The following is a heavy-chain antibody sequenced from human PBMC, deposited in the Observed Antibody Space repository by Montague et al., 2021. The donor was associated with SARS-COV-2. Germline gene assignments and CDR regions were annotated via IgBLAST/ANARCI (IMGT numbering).Heavy chain of an antibody. Sequence: SETLSLTCAVYGGSFTTYYWSWIRQPPGKGLEWIGEINHGGTTNFNPALKSRVTMSVDTSKNQFSLKLSSVTAADTAVYYCASSGRAVPTSPYYYGMDVWGQGTTVTVSS. CDR1: GGSFTTYY. V-gene: IGHV4-34*01. J-gene: IGHJ6*02. CDR2: INHGGTT. CDR3: ASSGRAVPTSPYYYGMDV.